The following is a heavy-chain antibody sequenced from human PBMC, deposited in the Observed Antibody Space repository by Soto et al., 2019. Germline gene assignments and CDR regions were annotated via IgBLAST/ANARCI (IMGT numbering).Heavy chain of an antibody. J-gene: IGHJ6*03. V-gene: IGHV4-59*01. CDR3: DGDAYYYGSGSYNDRYYYYMDV. CDR2: IYYSGST. CDR1: GGSISSYY. D-gene: IGHD3-10*01. Sequence: SETLSLTCTVSGGSISSYYWSWIRQPPGKGLEWIGYIYYSGSTNYNPSLKSRVTISVDTSKNQFSLKLSSVTAADTAVYYCDGDAYYYGSGSYNDRYYYYMDVWGKGTTVTVSS.